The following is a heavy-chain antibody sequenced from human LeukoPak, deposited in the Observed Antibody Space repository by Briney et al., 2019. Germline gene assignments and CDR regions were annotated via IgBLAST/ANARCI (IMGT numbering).Heavy chain of an antibody. J-gene: IGHJ4*02. CDR1: GCSISNFY. CDR3: ARSPYYDSSGINFDY. Sequence: SETLSLTCTVSGCSISNFYWSWIRQPPGKGLEWIGYIHNSGSTKYNPSLKSRVTISVVTAKNQFSLKVSSVTAADTAVYYCARSPYYDSSGINFDYWGQGTLVTVSS. D-gene: IGHD3-22*01. V-gene: IGHV4-59*01. CDR2: IHNSGST.